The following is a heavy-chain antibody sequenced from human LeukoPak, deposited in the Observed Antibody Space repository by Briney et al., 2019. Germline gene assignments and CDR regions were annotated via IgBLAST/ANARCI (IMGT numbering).Heavy chain of an antibody. Sequence: SQTLSLTCTVSGGSISSGSYYWSWIRQPPGKGLEWIGYIYYSGSTYYNPSLKSRVIISVDTSKNQFSLKLSSVTAADTAVYYCAREVTYYDSSGYYSPAFDIWGQGTMVTVSS. D-gene: IGHD3-22*01. J-gene: IGHJ3*02. V-gene: IGHV4-30-4*08. CDR2: IYYSGST. CDR3: AREVTYYDSSGYYSPAFDI. CDR1: GGSISSGSYY.